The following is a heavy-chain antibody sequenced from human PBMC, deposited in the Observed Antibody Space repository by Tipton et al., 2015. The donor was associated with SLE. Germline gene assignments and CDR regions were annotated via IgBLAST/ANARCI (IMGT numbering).Heavy chain of an antibody. CDR3: ARLDYGDYVAFDI. CDR2: IYYSGST. Sequence: GLVKPSETLSLICAVSGDSISSYYWSWIRQPPGRGLEWIGYIYYSGSTNYKPSLKSRVTISVDTSKNQFSLKLSSVTAADTAVYYCARLDYGDYVAFDIWGKGTMVTVSS. D-gene: IGHD4-17*01. CDR1: GDSISSYY. V-gene: IGHV4-59*01. J-gene: IGHJ3*02.